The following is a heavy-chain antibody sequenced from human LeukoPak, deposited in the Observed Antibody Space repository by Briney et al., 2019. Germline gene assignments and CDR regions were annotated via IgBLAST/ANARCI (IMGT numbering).Heavy chain of an antibody. V-gene: IGHV4-31*03. CDR3: ARVYKETYDSSGYYLGGPVDY. CDR2: IYYSGST. CDR1: GGSISSGGYY. J-gene: IGHJ4*02. Sequence: PSQTLSLTCTVSGGSISSGGYYWSWIRQHPGKGLEWIGYIYYSGSTYYNPSLKGRVTISVDTSKNQFSLKLSSVTAADTAVYYCARVYKETYDSSGYYLGGPVDYWGQGTLVTVSS. D-gene: IGHD3-22*01.